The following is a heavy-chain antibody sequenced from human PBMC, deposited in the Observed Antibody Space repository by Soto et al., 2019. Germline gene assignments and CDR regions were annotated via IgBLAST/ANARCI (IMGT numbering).Heavy chain of an antibody. CDR2: ISGSGSTI. Sequence: KPGGSLRLSCAASGFTFSDYYMSWIRQAPGKGLEWLSYISGSGSTIYYADSVKGRFTISRDNARNSLYLQMNSLRAEDTAVYYCARSGITGTISDYWGQGTLVTVSS. CDR3: ARSGITGTISDY. J-gene: IGHJ4*02. D-gene: IGHD1-20*01. CDR1: GFTFSDYY. V-gene: IGHV3-11*01.